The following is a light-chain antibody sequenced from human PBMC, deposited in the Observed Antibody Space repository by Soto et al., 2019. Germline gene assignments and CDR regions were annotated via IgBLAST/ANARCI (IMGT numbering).Light chain of an antibody. V-gene: IGLV2-23*01. Sequence: QSALTQPASVSGSPGQSITISCTGTSSDVGSYNLVSWYQQHPGKAPKLMIYEGSKRPSGVSNRFSGSKSGNTASLTISGLQAEDEADYYCSSYAGSSTLDYVFVTRTK. CDR3: SSYAGSSTLDYV. CDR1: SSDVGSYNL. J-gene: IGLJ1*01. CDR2: EGS.